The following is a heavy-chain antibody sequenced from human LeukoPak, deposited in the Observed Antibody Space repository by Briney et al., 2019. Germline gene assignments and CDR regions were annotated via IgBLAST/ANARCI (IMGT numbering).Heavy chain of an antibody. D-gene: IGHD1-1*01. CDR1: GYSISSTYY. J-gene: IGHJ4*02. CDR2: ISHSGST. V-gene: IGHV4-38-2*02. CDR3: ARVNAPVATFDY. Sequence: PSETLSLTCTVSGYSISSTYYGAWIRQPPGKGLEWIATISHSGSTYYTPSLESRLTISLDTSKRHFSLRLSSVTAADTALYYCARVNAPVATFDYWGLGTLVAVSS.